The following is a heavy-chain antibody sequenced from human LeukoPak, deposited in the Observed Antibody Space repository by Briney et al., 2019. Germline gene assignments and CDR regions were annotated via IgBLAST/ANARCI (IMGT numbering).Heavy chain of an antibody. CDR3: ARDLRYCSSASCSENGAFDI. J-gene: IGHJ3*02. V-gene: IGHV3-21*01. CDR2: ISSSGSFI. Sequence: GGSLRLSCAASGFTFRSYSMNWVRQAPGEGLEWVSSISSSGSFIYYADSVKGRFTISRDNARNALFLQMNSLRAEDTAVYYCARDLRYCSSASCSENGAFDIWGQGTMVTVSS. D-gene: IGHD2-2*01. CDR1: GFTFRSYS.